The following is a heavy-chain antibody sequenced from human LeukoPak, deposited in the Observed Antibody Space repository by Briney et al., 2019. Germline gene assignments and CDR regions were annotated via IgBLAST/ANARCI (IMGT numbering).Heavy chain of an antibody. CDR3: AKDGRLGYCSSTSCYNCGC. CDR2: ISGSGGST. CDR1: GFTFSSYA. V-gene: IGHV3-23*01. Sequence: GGSLRLSCAASGFTFSSYAMSWVRQAPGKGLEWVSAISGSGGSTYYADSVKGRFTISRDNSKNTLYLQMNSLRAEDTAVYYCAKDGRLGYCSSTSCYNCGCWGQGTLVTISS. D-gene: IGHD2-2*02. J-gene: IGHJ4*02.